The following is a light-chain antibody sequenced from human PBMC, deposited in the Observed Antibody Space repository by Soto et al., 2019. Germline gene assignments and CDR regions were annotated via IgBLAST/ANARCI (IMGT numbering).Light chain of an antibody. Sequence: DIQMTQSPSTLSASVGARVPITCRASQSISGWLAWYQQKPGKAPKLLIYDASSLESGVPSRFSGSGSGTEFTLTITSLQPDDFATYYCQQYNSYPWMFGQGTKVDIK. V-gene: IGKV1-5*01. J-gene: IGKJ1*01. CDR1: QSISGW. CDR2: DAS. CDR3: QQYNSYPWM.